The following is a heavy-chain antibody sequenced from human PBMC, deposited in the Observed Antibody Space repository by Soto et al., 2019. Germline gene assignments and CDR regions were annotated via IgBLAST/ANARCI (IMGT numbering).Heavy chain of an antibody. Sequence: ASVKVSCKASGYTFTGYYMHWVRQAPGQGLEWMGWINPNSGGTNYAQKFQGWVTMTRDTSISTAYMELSRLRSEDTAVYYCARDLLSQYYDFWSGYQSNWFDPWGQGTLVPVSS. D-gene: IGHD3-3*01. CDR2: INPNSGGT. V-gene: IGHV1-2*04. J-gene: IGHJ5*02. CDR3: ARDLLSQYYDFWSGYQSNWFDP. CDR1: GYTFTGYY.